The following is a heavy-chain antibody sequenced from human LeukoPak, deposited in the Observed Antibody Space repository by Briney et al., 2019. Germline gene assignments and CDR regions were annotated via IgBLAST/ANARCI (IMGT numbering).Heavy chain of an antibody. CDR3: ATDIVATSGDY. Sequence: GGSLRLSCAASGFSFTDYYMSWIRQAPGKGLEWVSYISSSGSAIYYADSVRGRFTISRGNARNSMFLQMDGLRAEDTAMYYCATDIVATSGDYWGQGTLVTVSS. CDR1: GFSFTDYY. J-gene: IGHJ4*02. CDR2: ISSSGSAI. V-gene: IGHV3-11*01. D-gene: IGHD5-12*01.